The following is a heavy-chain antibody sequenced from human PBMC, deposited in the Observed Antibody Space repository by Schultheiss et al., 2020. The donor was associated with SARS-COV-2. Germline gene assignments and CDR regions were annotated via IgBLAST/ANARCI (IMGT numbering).Heavy chain of an antibody. CDR1: GFTFSRSV. CDR2: ISSSSSYI. CDR3: ANGLEQWLVRGDY. V-gene: IGHV3-21*01. Sequence: GGSLRLSCAASGFTFSRSVMSWVRQAPGKGLEWVSSISSSSSYIYYADSVKGRFTISRDNAKNSLYLQMNSLRAEDTAVYYCANGLEQWLVRGDYWGQGTLVTVSS. J-gene: IGHJ4*02. D-gene: IGHD6-19*01.